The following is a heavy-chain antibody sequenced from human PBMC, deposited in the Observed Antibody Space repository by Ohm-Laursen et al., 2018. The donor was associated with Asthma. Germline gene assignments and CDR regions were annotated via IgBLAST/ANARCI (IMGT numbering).Heavy chain of an antibody. J-gene: IGHJ2*01. CDR1: GYTFNRYS. Sequence: SLRLSCTASGYTFNRYSIHWVRQAPGQGLEWLSCISAGGDTTYYADSVKGRFTISRDNSKNTLYLQMNSLRAEDTAVYYCAKNKDYDDYWYFDLWGRGTLVTVSS. D-gene: IGHD4-17*01. V-gene: IGHV3-NL1*01. CDR3: AKNKDYDDYWYFDL. CDR2: ISAGGDTT.